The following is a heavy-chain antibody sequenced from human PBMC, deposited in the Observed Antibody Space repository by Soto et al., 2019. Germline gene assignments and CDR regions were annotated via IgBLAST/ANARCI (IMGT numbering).Heavy chain of an antibody. Sequence: QVQLVQSGAEVKKPGASVKVSCKASGYTFTSYDINWVRQATGQGLEWMGWMNPNSGNTGYAQKFQGRVTMTRNTSISTAYMELSSLRSEDTAVYYCARGSKYYSDSSGYYHNWFDPWGQGTLVTVSS. J-gene: IGHJ5*02. CDR1: GYTFTSYD. V-gene: IGHV1-8*01. CDR2: MNPNSGNT. D-gene: IGHD3-22*01. CDR3: ARGSKYYSDSSGYYHNWFDP.